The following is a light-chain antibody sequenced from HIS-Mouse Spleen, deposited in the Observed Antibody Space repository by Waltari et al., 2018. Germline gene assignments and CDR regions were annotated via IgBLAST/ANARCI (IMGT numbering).Light chain of an antibody. CDR2: EDS. Sequence: SYELTQPPSVSVSPGQTARLTCSGDALPKKYADWYQQKSGQAPVLVIYEDSKRPPGIPERFSGSSSGTMATLTISGAQVEDEADYYCYSTDSSGNHRVFGGGTKLTVL. CDR3: YSTDSSGNHRV. CDR1: ALPKKY. V-gene: IGLV3-10*01. J-gene: IGLJ2*01.